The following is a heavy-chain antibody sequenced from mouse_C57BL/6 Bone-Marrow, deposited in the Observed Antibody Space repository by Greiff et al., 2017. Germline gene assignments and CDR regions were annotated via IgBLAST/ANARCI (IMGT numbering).Heavy chain of an antibody. CDR1: GYTFTDYY. CDR3: ARGTTVVATDY. J-gene: IGHJ2*01. D-gene: IGHD1-1*01. V-gene: IGHV1-77*01. Sequence: QVQLKESGAELARPGASVKLSCKASGYTFTDYYINWVKQRTGQGLEWIGEIYPGSGNTYYNEKFKGKATLTADTSSSTAYMQLSILTSEDSAVYFCARGTTVVATDYWGQGTTLTVSS. CDR2: IYPGSGNT.